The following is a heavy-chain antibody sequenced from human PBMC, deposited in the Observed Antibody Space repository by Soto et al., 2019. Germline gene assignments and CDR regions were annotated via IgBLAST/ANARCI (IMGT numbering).Heavy chain of an antibody. J-gene: IGHJ1*01. CDR3: ARGPWGYFQY. CDR2: MYSGGGT. V-gene: IGHV3-53*01. CDR1: GFTVSSYD. Sequence: PGGSLRLSCATSGFTVSSYDMSWVRQAPGKGLEWVSIMYSGGGTSYADSVKGRFTISRDNSKNTLYLQMNSLRVEDTAEYYCARGPWGYFQYWGQGTLVTVS. D-gene: IGHD3-16*01.